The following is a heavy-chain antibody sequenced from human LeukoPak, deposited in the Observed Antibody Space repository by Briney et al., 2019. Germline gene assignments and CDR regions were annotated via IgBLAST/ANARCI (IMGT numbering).Heavy chain of an antibody. Sequence: GRSLRLSCAASGFTFSSYAMHWVRQAPGKGLEWVAVISYDGSNKYYADSVKGRFTISRDNSKNALYLQMNSLRAEDTAVYYCAKDSGHIVVVTAKGYYMDVWGKGTTVTIS. CDR2: ISYDGSNK. J-gene: IGHJ6*03. V-gene: IGHV3-30*04. CDR3: AKDSGHIVVVTAKGYYMDV. CDR1: GFTFSSYA. D-gene: IGHD2-21*02.